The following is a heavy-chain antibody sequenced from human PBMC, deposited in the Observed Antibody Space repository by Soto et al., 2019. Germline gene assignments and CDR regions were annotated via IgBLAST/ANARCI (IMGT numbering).Heavy chain of an antibody. Sequence: PSETLSLTCAVYGGSFSGYYWSWIRQPPGKGLEWIGEINHSGSTNYNPSLKSRVTISVDTSKNQFSLKLSSVTAADTAVYYCARGPSYGDVSNWFDPWGQGTLVTVSS. CDR1: GGSFSGYY. CDR2: INHSGST. CDR3: ARGPSYGDVSNWFDP. J-gene: IGHJ5*02. D-gene: IGHD4-17*01. V-gene: IGHV4-34*01.